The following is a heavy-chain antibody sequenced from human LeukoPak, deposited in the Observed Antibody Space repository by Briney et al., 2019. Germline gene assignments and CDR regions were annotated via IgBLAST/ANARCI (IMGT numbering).Heavy chain of an antibody. Sequence: GGSLRLSCAASGFTFSSYAMSWVRQAPGKGLEWVSAISGSGGSTYYADSVKGRFTISRDNSRNTLYLQMNSLRAEDTAVYYCAKDWVSATHAFDIWGQGTMVTVSS. D-gene: IGHD5-12*01. V-gene: IGHV3-23*01. CDR2: ISGSGGST. CDR3: AKDWVSATHAFDI. CDR1: GFTFSSYA. J-gene: IGHJ3*02.